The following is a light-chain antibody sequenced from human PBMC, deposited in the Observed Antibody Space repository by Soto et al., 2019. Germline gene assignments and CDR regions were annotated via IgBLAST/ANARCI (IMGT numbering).Light chain of an antibody. Sequence: DIQMTQSPSSLSASVGDRVTITCRASQSINRYLNWYQQKPGTAPKLLISGASSLQSGVPSRFSGSGSGTDFTLTISSLQPEDFATYYCQQGSSTPTFGGGTKVEIK. J-gene: IGKJ4*01. V-gene: IGKV1-39*01. CDR1: QSINRY. CDR3: QQGSSTPT. CDR2: GAS.